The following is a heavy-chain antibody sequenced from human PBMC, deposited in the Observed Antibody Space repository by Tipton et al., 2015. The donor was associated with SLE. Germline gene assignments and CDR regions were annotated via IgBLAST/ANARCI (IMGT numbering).Heavy chain of an antibody. J-gene: IGHJ4*02. CDR1: GYTFTSSW. V-gene: IGHV5-51*01. CDR2: IYHSGST. Sequence: VQLVQSGAEVKKPGESLKISCKGSGYTFTSSWIGWVRQMPGKGLEWIGYIYHSGSTYYNPSLKSRVTISVDRSKNQFSLKLSSVTAADTAVYYCARGDTVFDYWGQGTLVTVSS. CDR3: ARGDTVFDY. D-gene: IGHD3-16*01.